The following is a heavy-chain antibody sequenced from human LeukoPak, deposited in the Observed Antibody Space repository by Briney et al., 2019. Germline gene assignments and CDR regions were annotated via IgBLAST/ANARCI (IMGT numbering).Heavy chain of an antibody. J-gene: IGHJ4*02. D-gene: IGHD3-22*01. CDR2: ISSSSSYI. V-gene: IGHV3-21*01. CDR1: GFTFSSYS. CDR3: ARGPAYYYDSSGSFDY. Sequence: GGSLRLSCAASGFTFSSYSMNWVRQAPGKGLEWVSSISSSSSYIYYADSVKGRFTISRDNAKNSLYLQMNSLRAEDTAVYYCARGPAYYYDSSGSFDYWGQGTLVTVSS.